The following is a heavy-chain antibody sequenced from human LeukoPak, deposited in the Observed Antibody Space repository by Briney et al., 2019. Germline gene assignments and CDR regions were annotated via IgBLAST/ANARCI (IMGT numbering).Heavy chain of an antibody. D-gene: IGHD3-22*01. CDR1: GFTFSSYA. CDR3: ARDRGYYVFDY. CDR2: VKPDGSEK. J-gene: IGHJ4*02. Sequence: GGSLRLSCAASGFTFSSYAMTWVRQAPGKGLEWVAHVKPDGSEKSYVDSVKGRFTISRDNAQNSLYLQMNSLRAEDTAVYYCARDRGYYVFDYWGQGTLVTVSS. V-gene: IGHV3-7*01.